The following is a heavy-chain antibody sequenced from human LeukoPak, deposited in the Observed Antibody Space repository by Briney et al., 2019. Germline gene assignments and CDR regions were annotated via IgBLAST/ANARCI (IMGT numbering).Heavy chain of an antibody. CDR3: TTVTALLLWGLDV. D-gene: IGHD2-15*01. Sequence: GGSLRLSCAASGFTFSDAWMTWVRQAPGKGLEWVGRIKRKTDGGTTDYAAPVKGRFTISRDDSKNTLYLQMNSLKTEDTAVYHCTTVTALLLWGLDVWGQGTTVAVSS. V-gene: IGHV3-15*01. CDR2: IKRKTDGGTT. J-gene: IGHJ6*02. CDR1: GFTFSDAW.